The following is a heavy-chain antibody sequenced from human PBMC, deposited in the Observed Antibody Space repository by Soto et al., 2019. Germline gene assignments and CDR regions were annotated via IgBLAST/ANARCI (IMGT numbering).Heavy chain of an antibody. CDR3: ARARRYCSGGSCSFDY. J-gene: IGHJ4*02. Sequence: GGSLRLSCAASGFTFSSYAMHWVRQAPGKGLEWVAVISYDGSNKYYADSVKGRFTISRDNSKNTLYLQMNSLRAEDTAVYYCARARRYCSGGSCSFDYWGQGTLVTISS. CDR1: GFTFSSYA. D-gene: IGHD2-15*01. CDR2: ISYDGSNK. V-gene: IGHV3-30-3*01.